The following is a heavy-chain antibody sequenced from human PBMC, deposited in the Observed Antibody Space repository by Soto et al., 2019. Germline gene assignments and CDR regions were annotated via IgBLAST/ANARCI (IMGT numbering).Heavy chain of an antibody. CDR2: IDPSDSYT. CDR3: ARHSDSLDSWSGYTY. J-gene: IGHJ4*02. CDR1: GYSFTSYW. D-gene: IGHD3-3*01. V-gene: IGHV5-10-1*01. Sequence: GESLKISCKGSGYSFTSYWISWVRQMPGKGLEWMGRIDPSDSYTNYSPSFQGHVTISADKSISTAYLQWSSLKASDTAMYYCARHSDSLDSWSGYTYWGQGTLVTVSS.